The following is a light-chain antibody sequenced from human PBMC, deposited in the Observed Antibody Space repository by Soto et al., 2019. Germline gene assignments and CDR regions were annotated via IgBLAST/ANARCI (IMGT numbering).Light chain of an antibody. CDR1: QSVSRY. Sequence: EIVLTQSPATLSLSPGERATLSCRASQSVSRYLAWYQQKPGQAPRHLIYDTAHRATGIPARFSGSGSGTYFTLTISSLEPEDFTVYYCQQHSSWPTFGGGTKVEIK. CDR2: DTA. CDR3: QQHSSWPT. J-gene: IGKJ4*01. V-gene: IGKV3-11*01.